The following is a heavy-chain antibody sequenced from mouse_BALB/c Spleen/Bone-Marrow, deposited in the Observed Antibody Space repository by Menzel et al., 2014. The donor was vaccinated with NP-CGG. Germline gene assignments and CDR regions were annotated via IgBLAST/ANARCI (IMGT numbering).Heavy chain of an antibody. Sequence: VKLQESGAELAKPGASVKMSCKASGYTFXSYRMHWVKQRPGQGLEWIGCINPSTGYTEYNQKFKDKATLTADKSSSTAYMQLSSLTSEDSAVYYCARSYYDGSSFAYWGQGTLVTVSA. V-gene: IGHV1-4*01. CDR1: GYTFXSYR. CDR2: INPSTGYT. D-gene: IGHD1-1*01. J-gene: IGHJ3*01. CDR3: ARSYYDGSSFAY.